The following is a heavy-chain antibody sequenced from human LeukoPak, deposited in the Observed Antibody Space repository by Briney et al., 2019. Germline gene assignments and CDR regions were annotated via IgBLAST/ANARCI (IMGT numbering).Heavy chain of an antibody. CDR2: IYYSGST. CDR3: ARSRRGYEDY. V-gene: IGHV4-59*01. Sequence: SETLSLTCTVSGGSISSYYWSWIRQPPGKGLEWIGYIYYSGSTNYNPSLKSRVTISVDTSKNQFSLKLSSVTAADTAVYYCARSRRGYEDYWGQGTLVTVSS. CDR1: GGSISSYY. D-gene: IGHD5-18*01. J-gene: IGHJ4*02.